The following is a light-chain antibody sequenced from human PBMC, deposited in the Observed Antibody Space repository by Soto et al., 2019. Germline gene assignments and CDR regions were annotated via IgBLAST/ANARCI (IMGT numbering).Light chain of an antibody. CDR3: QRTRSYPST. CDR1: QDINSY. CDR2: GAS. J-gene: IGKJ4*01. V-gene: IGKV1-9*01. Sequence: IQLTQSPSSLSASIGDRVTITCRASQDINSYLAWYQQKPGKAPNLLIYGASILQRGVPSRFSGSNSGTDFTLTISSLQAEDFATYYCQRTRSYPSTFGGGTKVDIK.